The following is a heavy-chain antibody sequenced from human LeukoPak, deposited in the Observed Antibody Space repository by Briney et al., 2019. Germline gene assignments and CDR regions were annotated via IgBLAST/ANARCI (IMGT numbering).Heavy chain of an antibody. CDR3: ARGGGYYYDSSGYYSPKRPRFDY. CDR2: INHSGST. J-gene: IGHJ4*02. Sequence: SETLSLTCAVYGGSFSGYYWSWIRQPPGKGLEWIGEINHSGSTNYNPSLKSRVTISVDTSKNQFSLKLSSVTAADTAVYYCARGGGYYYDSSGYYSPKRPRFDYWGQGTLVTVSS. D-gene: IGHD3-22*01. CDR1: GGSFSGYY. V-gene: IGHV4-34*01.